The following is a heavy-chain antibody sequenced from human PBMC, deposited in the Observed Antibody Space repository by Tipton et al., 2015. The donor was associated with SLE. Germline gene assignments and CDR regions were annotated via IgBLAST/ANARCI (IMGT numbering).Heavy chain of an antibody. CDR3: AKDDWVVPLYYFVS. Sequence: SLRLSCLASGFTFSTFAMSWVRQAPGKGLEWVSGIYGSTGTTYYADAVKGRFTISRDNSKNMLYLQMNNLRPEDTAVYYCAKDDWVVPLYYFVSWGQGTLVTVSS. CDR1: GFTFSTFA. V-gene: IGHV3-23*01. J-gene: IGHJ4*02. CDR2: IYGSTGTT. D-gene: IGHD2/OR15-2a*01.